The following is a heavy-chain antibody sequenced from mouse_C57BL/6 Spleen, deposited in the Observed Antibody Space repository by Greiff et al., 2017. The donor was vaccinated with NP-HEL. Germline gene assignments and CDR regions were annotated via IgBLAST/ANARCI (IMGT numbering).Heavy chain of an antibody. V-gene: IGHV1-85*01. CDR3: ARRGGDYYYGSSLDY. CDR1: GYTFTSYD. CDR2: IYPRDGST. J-gene: IGHJ2*01. D-gene: IGHD1-1*01. Sequence: VQLKESGPELVKPGASVKLSCKASGYTFTSYDINWVKQRPGQGLEWIGWIYPRDGSTKYNEKFKGKATLTVDTSSSTAYMELHSLTSEDSAVYFCARRGGDYYYGSSLDYWGQGTTLTVSS.